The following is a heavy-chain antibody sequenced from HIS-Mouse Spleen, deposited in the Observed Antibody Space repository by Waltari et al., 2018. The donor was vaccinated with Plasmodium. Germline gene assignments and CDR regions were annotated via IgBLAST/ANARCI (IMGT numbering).Heavy chain of an antibody. Sequence: QLQLQESGPGLVKPSETLSLTCTVSGGSISSSSYYWGWIRQPPGKGLGWIGSIYYRGSTYYNPSLKSRVTISVDTSKNQFSLKLSSVTAADTAVYYCARRGGSYYYFDYWGQGTLVTVSS. J-gene: IGHJ4*02. CDR1: GGSISSSSYY. V-gene: IGHV4-39*01. CDR3: ARRGGSYYYFDY. CDR2: IYYRGST. D-gene: IGHD1-26*01.